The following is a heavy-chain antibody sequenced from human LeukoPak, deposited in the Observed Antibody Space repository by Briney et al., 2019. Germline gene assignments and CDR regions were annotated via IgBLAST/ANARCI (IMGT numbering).Heavy chain of an antibody. D-gene: IGHD1-26*01. J-gene: IGHJ4*02. CDR2: ISYDGSNK. V-gene: IGHV3-30*03. CDR1: GFTFSSYG. Sequence: GGSLRLSCAASGFTFSSYGMHWVRQAPGKGLEWVAVISYDGSNKYYADSVKGRFTISRDNSKNTLYLQMNSLRAEDTAVYYCARDSGSQSRWGQGTLVTVSS. CDR3: ARDSGSQSR.